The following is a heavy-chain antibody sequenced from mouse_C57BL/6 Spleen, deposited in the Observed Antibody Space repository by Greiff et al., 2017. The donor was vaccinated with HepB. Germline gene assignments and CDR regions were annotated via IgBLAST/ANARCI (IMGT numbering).Heavy chain of an antibody. CDR3: AGFYDGYPYYFDY. D-gene: IGHD2-3*01. V-gene: IGHV3-6*01. CDR2: ISYDGSN. J-gene: IGHJ2*01. CDR1: GYSITSGYY. Sequence: DVQLQESGPGLVKPSQSLSLTCSVTGYSITSGYYWNWIRQFPGNKLEWMGYISYDGSNNYNPSLKNRISITRDTSKNQFFLKLNSVTTEDTATYYCAGFYDGYPYYFDYWGQGTTLTVSS.